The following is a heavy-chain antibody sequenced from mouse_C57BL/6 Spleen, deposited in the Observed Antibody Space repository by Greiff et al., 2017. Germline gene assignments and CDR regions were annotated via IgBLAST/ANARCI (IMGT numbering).Heavy chain of an antibody. V-gene: IGHV1-22*01. J-gene: IGHJ2*01. D-gene: IGHD1-1*01. CDR1: GYTFTDYN. CDR3: ARRYLYYFDY. CDR2: INPNNGGT. Sequence: VHVKQSGPELVKPGASVKMSCKASGYTFTDYNMHWVKQSHGKSLEWIGYINPNNGGTSYNQKFKGKATLTVNKSSSTAYMELRSLTSEDSAVYYCARRYLYYFDYWGQGTTLTVSS.